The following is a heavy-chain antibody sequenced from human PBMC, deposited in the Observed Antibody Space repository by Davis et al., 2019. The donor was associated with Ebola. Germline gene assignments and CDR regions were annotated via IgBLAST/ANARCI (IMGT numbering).Heavy chain of an antibody. D-gene: IGHD2-2*01. V-gene: IGHV1-2*02. CDR2: INPNSGGT. CDR3: AGASHCSSVSCSRYYYYYGMDV. CDR1: GYTFTGYY. Sequence: ASVKVPCKASGYTFTGYYTHWVRQAPGHGLEWLGWINPNSGGTHLPQKFQGRVTMTCDTSINTASMGLSGLRSDDAAFYYCAGASHCSSVSCSRYYYYYGMDVWGQGTTVTVSS. J-gene: IGHJ6*02.